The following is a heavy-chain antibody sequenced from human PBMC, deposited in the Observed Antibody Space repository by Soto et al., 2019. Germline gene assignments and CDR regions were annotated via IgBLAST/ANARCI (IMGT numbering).Heavy chain of an antibody. CDR3: ARRGYQLPKTGYYYYGMDV. Sequence: QVQLVQSGAEVKKPGSSVKVSCKASGGTFSSYAISWVRQAPGQGLEWMGGIIPIFGTANYAQKFQGRVTITADESTSTAYMELSSLRSEDTAVYYCARRGYQLPKTGYYYYGMDVWGQGTTVTVSS. CDR2: IIPIFGTA. J-gene: IGHJ6*02. CDR1: GGTFSSYA. D-gene: IGHD2-2*01. V-gene: IGHV1-69*01.